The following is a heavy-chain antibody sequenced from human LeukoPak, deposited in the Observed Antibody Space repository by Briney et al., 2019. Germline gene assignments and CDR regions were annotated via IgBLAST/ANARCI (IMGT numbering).Heavy chain of an antibody. D-gene: IGHD5-12*01. V-gene: IGHV5-51*01. J-gene: IGHJ3*02. CDR1: GYSFTSYW. CDR3: ARPNIVATISGAFDI. Sequence: GESLKISCKGSGYSFTSYWIGWVRQMPGKGLEWMGIIYPGDSDTRYSPPFQGQVTISADKSISTAYLQWSSLKASDTAMYYCARPNIVATISGAFDIWGQGTMVTASS. CDR2: IYPGDSDT.